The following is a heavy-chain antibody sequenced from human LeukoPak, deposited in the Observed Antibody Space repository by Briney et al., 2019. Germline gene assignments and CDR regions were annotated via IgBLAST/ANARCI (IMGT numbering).Heavy chain of an antibody. CDR2: ISGSGGST. V-gene: IGHV3-23*01. CDR1: GFTFSGYW. D-gene: IGHD4-23*01. J-gene: IGHJ6*03. CDR3: AKLYGGKSYYYYYYMDV. Sequence: GGSLRLSCAASGFTFSGYWMSWVRQAPGKGLEWVSAISGSGGSTYYADSVKGRFTISRDNSKNTLYLQMNSLRAEDTAVYYCAKLYGGKSYYYYYYMDVWGKGTTVTVSS.